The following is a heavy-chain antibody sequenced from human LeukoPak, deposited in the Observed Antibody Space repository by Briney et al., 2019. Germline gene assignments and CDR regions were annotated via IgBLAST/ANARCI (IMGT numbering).Heavy chain of an antibody. D-gene: IGHD2-21*02. V-gene: IGHV3-30*18. CDR1: GFTFSSYG. CDR2: ISYDGSNK. CDR3: AKDGVVTTFDY. Sequence: PGGSLRLSCAASGFTFSSYGMHWVRQAPGKGLEWVAVISYDGSNKYYADSVKGRFTTSRDNSKNTLYLQMNSLRAEDTAVYYCAKDGVVTTFDYWGQGTLVTVSS. J-gene: IGHJ4*02.